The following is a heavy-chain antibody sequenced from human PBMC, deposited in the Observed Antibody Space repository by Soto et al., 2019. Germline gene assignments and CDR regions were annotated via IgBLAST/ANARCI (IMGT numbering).Heavy chain of an antibody. D-gene: IGHD2-2*01. CDR1: GGTFSRYS. Sequence: QVQLVQSGAEVKKPGSSVKVSCKASGGTFSRYSITWVRQAPGHGLEWIGRIIPIFGIASYAQKFQGRVKITAHESTSTAYMELSSLRSDDTAVYYCAREDRDRETGLVPAAIDGMDVWGQGTTVTVSS. CDR2: IIPIFGIA. V-gene: IGHV1-69*08. CDR3: AREDRDRETGLVPAAIDGMDV. J-gene: IGHJ6*02.